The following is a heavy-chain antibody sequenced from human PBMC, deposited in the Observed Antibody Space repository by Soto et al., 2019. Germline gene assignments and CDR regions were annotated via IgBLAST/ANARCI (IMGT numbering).Heavy chain of an antibody. Sequence: TGGSLRLSCAASGFTFTTYWMHWVRQVLGKGLVWVSRINGDGSSTTYADSVKGRFTISRDNAKNTLYLQMNSLRAEDTAVYYCTRGPRASSTGTGAHWGQGTLVTVSS. J-gene: IGHJ4*02. CDR2: INGDGSST. CDR3: TRGPRASSTGTGAH. V-gene: IGHV3-74*01. CDR1: GFTFTTYW. D-gene: IGHD1-1*01.